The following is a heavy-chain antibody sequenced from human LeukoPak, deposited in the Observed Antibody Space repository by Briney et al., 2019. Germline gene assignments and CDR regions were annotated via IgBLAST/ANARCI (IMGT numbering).Heavy chain of an antibody. J-gene: IGHJ4*02. CDR2: INPSGGRT. V-gene: IGHV1-46*01. CDR1: GYTFTSYY. CDR3: ARDRGSSGWYKYGDY. D-gene: IGHD6-19*01. Sequence: ASVKVSCKASGYTFTSYYMHWVRQAPGQGLEWMGIINPSGGRTSYAQKFQGRVTMTRDTSTSTAYMELRSLRSDDTAVYYCARDRGSSGWYKYGDYWGQGTLVTASS.